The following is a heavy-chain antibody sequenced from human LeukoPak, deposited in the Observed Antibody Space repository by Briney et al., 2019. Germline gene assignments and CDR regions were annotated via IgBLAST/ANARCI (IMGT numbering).Heavy chain of an antibody. J-gene: IGHJ6*02. Sequence: ASVKVSCKASGYTFTSYYTHWVRQAPGQGLEWMGIINPSGGSTSYAQKFQGRVTITADESTSTAYMELSSLRSEDTAVYYCARLDEYSSSSRYYGMDVWGQGTTVTVSS. V-gene: IGHV1-46*01. CDR2: INPSGGST. D-gene: IGHD3-22*01. CDR3: ARLDEYSSSSRYYGMDV. CDR1: GYTFTSYY.